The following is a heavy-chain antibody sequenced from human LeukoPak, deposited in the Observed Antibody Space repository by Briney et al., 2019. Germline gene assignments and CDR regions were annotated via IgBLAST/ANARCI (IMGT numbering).Heavy chain of an antibody. Sequence: PSETLSLTCAVYGGSFSGYYWSWIRQPPGKGLEWIGEVNHSGSTNYNPSLKSRVTISIDTSKNQFSLKLRSVTAADTAVYYCAGCGFPIPFDYWGQGTLATVSS. V-gene: IGHV4-34*01. CDR2: VNHSGST. CDR1: GGSFSGYY. J-gene: IGHJ4*02. D-gene: IGHD5-18*01. CDR3: AGCGFPIPFDY.